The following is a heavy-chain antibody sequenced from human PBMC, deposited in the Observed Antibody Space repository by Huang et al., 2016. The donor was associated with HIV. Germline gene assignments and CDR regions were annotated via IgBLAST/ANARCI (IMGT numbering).Heavy chain of an antibody. CDR3: ARVPTPSYYDPWNISPAHEDVYYYNMDV. CDR2: INHSGTA. D-gene: IGHD3-10*01. J-gene: IGHJ6*02. Sequence: QVQLQQWGAGVLKPSETLSLTCAVYGESFNNYYWSWVRQLPGRRLEWIGEINHSGTAKYNPSLKTRVTMSVAPAKKQVSLRLASVTAADTAVYYCARVPTPSYYDPWNISPAHEDVYYYNMDVWGQGTTVIVSS. CDR1: GESFNNYY. V-gene: IGHV4-34*02.